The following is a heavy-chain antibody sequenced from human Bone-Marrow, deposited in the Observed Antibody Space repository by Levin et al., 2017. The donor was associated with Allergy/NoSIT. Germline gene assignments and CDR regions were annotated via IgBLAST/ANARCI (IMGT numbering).Heavy chain of an antibody. CDR3: ARSLYSGSDTFDP. D-gene: IGHD3-10*01. J-gene: IGHJ5*02. CDR2: VFHSGTT. Sequence: KTSETLSLTCSVSGASLSTYYWSWIRQPPGKEMEWIGYVFHSGTTSYNPSFNSRVTILIDLSKNQFSLNLNSVTAADTAVYYCARSLYSGSDTFDPWGQGTLVTVSS. V-gene: IGHV4-59*01. CDR1: GASLSTYY.